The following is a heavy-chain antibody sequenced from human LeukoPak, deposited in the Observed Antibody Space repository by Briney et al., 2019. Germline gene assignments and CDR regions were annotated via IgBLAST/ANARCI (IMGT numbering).Heavy chain of an antibody. CDR2: IMPIFRTA. D-gene: IGHD2-2*01. J-gene: IGHJ4*02. CDR3: ASGRTDIVIVPATLRNYYFDY. V-gene: IGHV1-69*06. Sequence: ASVKDSCKASGGTFSSYAISWVRQAPGQGLVWNGGIMPIFRTANYAKKFLGRVTMTADKSTSTAYRELSSLRSEDTAVYYCASGRTDIVIVPATLRNYYFDYWGQGTLVTVSS. CDR1: GGTFSSYA.